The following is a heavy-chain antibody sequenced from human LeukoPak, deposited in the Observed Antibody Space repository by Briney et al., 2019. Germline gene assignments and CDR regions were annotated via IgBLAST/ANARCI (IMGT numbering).Heavy chain of an antibody. CDR3: ARAGGSGSYYRRNWFDP. J-gene: IGHJ5*02. CDR2: INPNSGGT. V-gene: IGHV1-2*02. D-gene: IGHD3-10*01. CDR1: GYTFTGYY. Sequence: ASVKVSCKASGYTFTGYYMHWVRQAPGQGLEWMGWINPNSGGTNYAQKFQGRVTMTRDTSISTAYMELSRLRSDDTAVYYCARAGGSGSYYRRNWFDPWGQGILVTVSS.